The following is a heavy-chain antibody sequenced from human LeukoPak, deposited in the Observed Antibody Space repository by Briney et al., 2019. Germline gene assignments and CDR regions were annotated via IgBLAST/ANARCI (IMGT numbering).Heavy chain of an antibody. CDR3: ARAGYDFWSGSSFDP. CDR2: INPSGGST. Sequence: VASVKVSCKASGYTFTSYYMHWVRQAPGQGLEWMGIINPSGGSTSYAQKFQGRVTMTRDTSTSTVYMELSSLRSEDTAVYYCARAGYDFWSGSSFDPWGQGTLVTVSS. CDR1: GYTFTSYY. D-gene: IGHD3-3*01. J-gene: IGHJ5*02. V-gene: IGHV1-46*03.